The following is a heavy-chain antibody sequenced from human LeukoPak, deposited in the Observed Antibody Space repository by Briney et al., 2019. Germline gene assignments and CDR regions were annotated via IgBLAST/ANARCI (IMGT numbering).Heavy chain of an antibody. CDR2: INPNSGGT. CDR3: ARGISGGFDY. D-gene: IGHD3-10*01. J-gene: IGHJ4*02. Sequence: ASVKVSRKASGYTFTGYYLHWVRQAPGQGLEWMGWINPNSGGTNYAQKFQGRVTMTRDTSISTAYMELNRLRSDDTAVFYCARGISGGFDYWGQGTLVTVSS. CDR1: GYTFTGYY. V-gene: IGHV1-2*02.